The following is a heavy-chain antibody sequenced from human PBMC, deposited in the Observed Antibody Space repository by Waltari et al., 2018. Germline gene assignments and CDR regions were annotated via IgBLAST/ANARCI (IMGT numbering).Heavy chain of an antibody. Sequence: QVLLQQWGAGLLKPSETLSLTCAVYGGSFTFSYWLWSRQPPGEGLEWIGEITHSGSTNYNPSLKSRVSISVDTPNNQFSLKLTSVTAADTAAYYCARRGYCGIDCYSNYFDFWGQGTLVTVSS. CDR1: GGSFTFSY. CDR3: ARRGYCGIDCYSNYFDF. J-gene: IGHJ4*02. CDR2: ITHSGST. V-gene: IGHV4-34*01. D-gene: IGHD2-21*01.